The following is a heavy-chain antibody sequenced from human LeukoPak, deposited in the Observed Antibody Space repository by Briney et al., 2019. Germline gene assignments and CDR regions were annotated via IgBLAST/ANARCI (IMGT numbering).Heavy chain of an antibody. CDR1: GYTFTSYY. Sequence: ASVKVSCKASGYTFTSYYMHWVRQAPGQGLEWMGIINPSGGSTSYAQKFQGRVTMTRDTSTSTVYMELSSLRSEDTAVYYCAAAPNIAVARTWGQGTLVTVSS. CDR2: INPSGGST. J-gene: IGHJ4*02. D-gene: IGHD6-19*01. CDR3: AAAPNIAVART. V-gene: IGHV1-46*01.